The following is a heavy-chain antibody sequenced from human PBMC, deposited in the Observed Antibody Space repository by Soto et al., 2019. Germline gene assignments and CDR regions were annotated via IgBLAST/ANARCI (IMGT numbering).Heavy chain of an antibody. CDR3: AKDLSYSISWYSAAENYYYGMDV. CDR2: ISGSGGST. CDR1: GFTFSSYA. J-gene: IGHJ6*02. Sequence: GGSLRLSCAASGFTFSSYAMSWVRQAPGKGLEWVSAISGSGGSTYYADSVKGRFTISRDNSKNTLYLQMNSLRAEDTAVYNCAKDLSYSISWYSAAENYYYGMDVWGQGTTVTVSS. D-gene: IGHD6-13*01. V-gene: IGHV3-23*01.